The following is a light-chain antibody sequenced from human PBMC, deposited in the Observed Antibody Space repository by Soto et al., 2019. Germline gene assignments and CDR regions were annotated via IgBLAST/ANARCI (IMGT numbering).Light chain of an antibody. J-gene: IGLJ3*02. CDR3: ISYAGTYKLW. CDR2: DVS. Sequence: QSVLTQPPSASGSPGQSVAISCTGTSSDVGGYNYVSWYQQHPGRAPKLMIYDVSRRPSGVPDRFSGSKSGNTASLTVSGLQPEDEADYYCISYAGTYKLWFGGGTKLTVL. CDR1: SSDVGGYNY. V-gene: IGLV2-8*01.